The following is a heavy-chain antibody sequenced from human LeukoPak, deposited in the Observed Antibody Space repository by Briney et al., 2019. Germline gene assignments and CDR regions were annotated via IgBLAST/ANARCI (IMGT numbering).Heavy chain of an antibody. CDR1: GYTFTGYY. Sequence: ASVKVSCKASGYTFTGYYMHWVRQAPGQGLEWMGIINPSGGSTSYAQKFQGRVTMTRDMSTSTVYMELSSLRSDDTAVYYCARADTAMVTHYWGQGTLVTVSS. V-gene: IGHV1-46*01. J-gene: IGHJ4*02. CDR2: INPSGGST. D-gene: IGHD5-18*01. CDR3: ARADTAMVTHY.